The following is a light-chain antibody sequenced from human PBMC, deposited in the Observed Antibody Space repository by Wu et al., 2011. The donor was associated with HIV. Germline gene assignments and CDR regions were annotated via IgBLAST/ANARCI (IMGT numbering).Light chain of an antibody. Sequence: ERATLSCRASQRVSNYLAWYQQKLGQAPRLLIHGASIRATGIPTRFSGTGSGTDFTLTISSLEPDDFAVYYCQQRNIWPLTFGQGTRLEXK. J-gene: IGKJ5*01. V-gene: IGKV3-11*01. CDR3: QQRNIWPLT. CDR2: GAS. CDR1: QRVSNY.